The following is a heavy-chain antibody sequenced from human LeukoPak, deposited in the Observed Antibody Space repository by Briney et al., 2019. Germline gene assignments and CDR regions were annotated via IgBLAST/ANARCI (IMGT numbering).Heavy chain of an antibody. CDR3: AKDAGSSSWYMLDD. V-gene: IGHV3-30*18. CDR2: ISYDGSNK. D-gene: IGHD6-13*01. J-gene: IGHJ4*02. CDR1: GFTFSSYG. Sequence: GGSLRLSCAASGFTFSSYGMHWVRQAPGKGLEWVAVISYDGSNKYYADSVKGRFTISRDNSKNTLYLQMNSLRAEDTAVYYCAKDAGSSSWYMLDDWGQGTLVTVSS.